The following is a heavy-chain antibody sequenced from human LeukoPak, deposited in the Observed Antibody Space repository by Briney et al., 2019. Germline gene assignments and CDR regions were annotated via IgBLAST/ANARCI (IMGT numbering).Heavy chain of an antibody. CDR3: ARVLWFGELFPLYYFDY. CDR2: IYYSGST. D-gene: IGHD3-10*01. J-gene: IGHJ4*02. CDR1: GYSISSGYY. Sequence: SETLSLTCAVSGYSISSGYYWGWIRQPPGKGLEWIGSIYYSGSTYYNPSLKSRVTISVDTTKNQFSLKLSSVTAADTAVYYCARVLWFGELFPLYYFDYWGQGTLVTVSS. V-gene: IGHV4-38-2*01.